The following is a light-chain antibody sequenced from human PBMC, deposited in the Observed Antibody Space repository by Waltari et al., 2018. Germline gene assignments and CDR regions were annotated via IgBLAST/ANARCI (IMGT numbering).Light chain of an antibody. V-gene: IGKV1-9*01. J-gene: IGKJ5*01. CDR1: QGIRKS. CDR2: VAY. CDR3: QQLDSYPIT. Sequence: QLTQSPSSLSASVGDRVTITCRDSQGIRKSLAWYQQKPGQAPKVLIDVAYTLHSGVPSRFTASGSGTDVTLTINRLQPEDFATYYCQQLDSYPITFGQGTRLDI.